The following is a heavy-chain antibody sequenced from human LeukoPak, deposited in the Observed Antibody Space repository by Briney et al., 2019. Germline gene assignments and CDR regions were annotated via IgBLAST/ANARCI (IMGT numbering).Heavy chain of an antibody. CDR2: IYYSGST. J-gene: IGHJ4*02. Sequence: SETLSLTCTVSGGSISGSSYYWGWLRQPPGKGLEWIGSIYYSGSTYYNPSLKSRVTISVDTSKNQFSLKLSSVTAADTAVYYCVYYYGSGSVEYWGQGTLVTVSS. CDR1: GGSISGSSYY. V-gene: IGHV4-39*01. D-gene: IGHD3-10*01. CDR3: VYYYGSGSVEY.